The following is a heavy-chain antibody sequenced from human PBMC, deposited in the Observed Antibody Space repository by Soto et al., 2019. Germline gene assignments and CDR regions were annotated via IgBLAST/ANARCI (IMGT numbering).Heavy chain of an antibody. CDR3: ARSPIRATWFDY. J-gene: IGHJ4*02. V-gene: IGHV1-69*13. CDR1: GGAFSSYA. Sequence: GASVKVSCKASGGAFSSYAISWVRQAPGQGLEWMGGMIPIFGTANYAQDFQGRVTITADQSTSTAYMELSSLRSEDTAVYYCARSPIRATWFDYWGQGTLVTVSS. D-gene: IGHD5-12*01. CDR2: MIPIFGTA.